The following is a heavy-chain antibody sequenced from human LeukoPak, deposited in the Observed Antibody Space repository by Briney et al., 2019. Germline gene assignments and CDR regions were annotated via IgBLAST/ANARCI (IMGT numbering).Heavy chain of an antibody. CDR1: GFTFSSYA. CDR2: ISGSGGST. J-gene: IGHJ4*02. CDR3: AKASWRWLQSRGDYFDY. Sequence: GGSLRLSCAASGFTFSSYAMSWVRQAPGKGLEWVSAISGSGGSTYYADSVKGRFTISRDNSKNTLYLQMNSLRAEDTAVYYYAKASWRWLQSRGDYFDYWGQGTLVTVSS. D-gene: IGHD5-24*01. V-gene: IGHV3-23*01.